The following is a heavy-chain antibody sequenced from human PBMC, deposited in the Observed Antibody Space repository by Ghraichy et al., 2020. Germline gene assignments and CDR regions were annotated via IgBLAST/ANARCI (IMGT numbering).Heavy chain of an antibody. CDR1: GFSFSASA. CDR3: TRLALNSGDSY. J-gene: IGHJ4*02. D-gene: IGHD4-23*01. Sequence: LSLTCAASGFSFSASAMHWVRQASGKGLEWVGRIRIKANFYATEYAASVKGRFTISRDDSKNMAYLQMNSLKTEDTAVYYCTRLALNSGDSYWGQGTLVTVSS. CDR2: IRIKANFYAT. V-gene: IGHV3-73*01.